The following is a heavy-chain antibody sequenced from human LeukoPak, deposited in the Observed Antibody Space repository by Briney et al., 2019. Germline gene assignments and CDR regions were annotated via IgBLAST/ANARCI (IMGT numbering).Heavy chain of an antibody. J-gene: IGHJ4*02. Sequence: SETLSLTCAVYGGSFSGYYWSWIRQPPGKGLEWIGEINHSGSTNYNPSLKSRVTISVDTSKNQFSLKLRSVTAADTAVYYCARHLIYCSSTSCYDARPGFDYWGQGTLVTVSS. CDR3: ARHLIYCSSTSCYDARPGFDY. CDR1: GGSFSGYY. CDR2: INHSGST. V-gene: IGHV4-34*01. D-gene: IGHD2-2*01.